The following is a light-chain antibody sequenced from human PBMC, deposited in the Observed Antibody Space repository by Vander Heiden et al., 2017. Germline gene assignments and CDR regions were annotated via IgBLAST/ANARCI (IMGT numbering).Light chain of an antibody. V-gene: IGKV4-1*01. Sequence: DIVMTQSPDALDVSLGERATISCKSSQSLLFNSDSKNYLAWYQQKPGQPPKLLIYWASVRESGVPDRFSGSGSGTDFTLTISSLQAEDVAVYHCQQYFSTPYTFGQGSRLEIK. CDR2: WAS. CDR1: QSLLFNSDSKNY. CDR3: QQYFSTPYT. J-gene: IGKJ2*01.